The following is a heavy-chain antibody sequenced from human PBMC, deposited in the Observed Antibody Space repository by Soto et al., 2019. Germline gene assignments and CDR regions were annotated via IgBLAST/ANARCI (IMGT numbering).Heavy chain of an antibody. V-gene: IGHV1-8*01. CDR1: GYTFTSYD. CDR3: ARVIVLGNGSGSYYFLKYYYYMDV. D-gene: IGHD3-10*01. Sequence: GDSVKVSCKASGYTFTSYDINWVRQATGQGLEWMGWMNPNSGNTGYAQKFQGRVTMTRNTSISTAYMELSSLRSEDTAVYYCARVIVLGNGSGSYYFLKYYYYMDVWGKGNTVTVSS. CDR2: MNPNSGNT. J-gene: IGHJ6*03.